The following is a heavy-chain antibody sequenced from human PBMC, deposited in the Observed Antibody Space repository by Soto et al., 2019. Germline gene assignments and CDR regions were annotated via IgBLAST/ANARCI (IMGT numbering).Heavy chain of an antibody. Sequence: ASVKVSCKPSGYTFTSYGISWVRQAPGQGLEWMGWISAYNGNTNYAQKLQGRVTMTTDTSTSTAYMELRSLRSDDTAVYYCARGYCSSTSCYRRWFDPWGQGTLVTVSS. D-gene: IGHD2-2*02. CDR3: ARGYCSSTSCYRRWFDP. J-gene: IGHJ5*02. CDR1: GYTFTSYG. CDR2: ISAYNGNT. V-gene: IGHV1-18*01.